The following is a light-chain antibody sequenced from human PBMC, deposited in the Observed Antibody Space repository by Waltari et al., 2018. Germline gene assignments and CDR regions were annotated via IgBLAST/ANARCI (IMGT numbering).Light chain of an antibody. V-gene: IGKV4-1*01. CDR1: QSVLHSSNHKND. CDR2: WAS. Sequence: DIVMTQSPDSLAVSLGERAAINCKSRQSVLHSSNHKNDLAWFQQKPGQPPKLLIYWASTRESGIPDRFSGSGSGTDFTLTISSLQAEDVAVYYCQQYYSSPRTFGQGTKVEIK. CDR3: QQYYSSPRT. J-gene: IGKJ1*01.